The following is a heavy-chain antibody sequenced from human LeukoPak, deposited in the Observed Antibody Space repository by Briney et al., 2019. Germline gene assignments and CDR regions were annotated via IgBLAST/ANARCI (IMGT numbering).Heavy chain of an antibody. CDR2: ISSSSSYI. J-gene: IGHJ4*02. Sequence: PGGSLRLSCAASGFTFSTYSMNWVRQAPGKGLEWVSSISSSSSYIHYADSVKGRFTISRDNAKNSLYLQMNSLRAEDTALYYCAKGPIAAAGSGDYYFDYWGQGTLVTVSS. V-gene: IGHV3-21*04. CDR1: GFTFSTYS. D-gene: IGHD6-13*01. CDR3: AKGPIAAAGSGDYYFDY.